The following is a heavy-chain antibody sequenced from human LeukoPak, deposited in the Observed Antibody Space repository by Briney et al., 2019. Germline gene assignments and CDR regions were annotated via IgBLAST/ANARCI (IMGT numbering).Heavy chain of an antibody. CDR3: ARAVVAATHRGNWFDP. J-gene: IGHJ5*02. CDR1: SGSISTSNYY. CDR2: IFYSGST. D-gene: IGHD2-15*01. V-gene: IGHV4-61*05. Sequence: SETLSLTCTVSSGSISTSNYYWGWVRQPPGKALEWIGNIFYSGSTNYNPSLKSRVTISVDTSKNQFSLKLSSVTAADTAVYYCARAVVAATHRGNWFDPWGQGTLVTVSS.